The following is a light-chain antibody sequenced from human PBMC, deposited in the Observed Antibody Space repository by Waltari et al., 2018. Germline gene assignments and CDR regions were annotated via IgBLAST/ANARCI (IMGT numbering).Light chain of an antibody. V-gene: IGLV2-11*01. CDR2: DVS. J-gene: IGLJ1*01. Sequence: QSALTQPRSVSGSPGQSVTISCTGTSRDVGGYNFVSWYQHLPGKAPKLIIYDVSERPSGVPVRFSGSKSGNTASLTISGLQAEDEADYYCCSYAGSHTLGVFGTGTKVTVL. CDR3: CSYAGSHTLGV. CDR1: SRDVGGYNF.